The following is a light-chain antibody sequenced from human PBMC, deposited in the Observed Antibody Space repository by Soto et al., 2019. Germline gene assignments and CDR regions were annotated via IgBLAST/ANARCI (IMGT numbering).Light chain of an antibody. J-gene: IGKJ2*01. CDR1: QSVSSY. CDR3: QQRSNWPPA. CDR2: DAS. Sequence: EVVLTQSPATLSLSPGERATLSCRPSQSVSSYFAWYQQQPGQAPRLLIYDASNRATGIPARFSGSGSGTDFTLTISSLEPEDFTVYYCQQRSNWPPAFGQGTKLEIK. V-gene: IGKV3-11*01.